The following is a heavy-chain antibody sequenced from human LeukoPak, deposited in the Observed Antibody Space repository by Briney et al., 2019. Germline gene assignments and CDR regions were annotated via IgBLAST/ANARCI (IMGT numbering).Heavy chain of an antibody. CDR1: GFTFSSYG. J-gene: IGHJ4*02. Sequence: QPGGSLRLSCAASGFTFSSYGMHWVRQAPGKGLEWVAVISYDGSNKYYADSVKGRFTISRDNSKNTLYLQMNSLRAEDTAVYYCAKVKGSSWLTDYWGQGTLATVSS. CDR2: ISYDGSNK. D-gene: IGHD6-13*01. V-gene: IGHV3-30*18. CDR3: AKVKGSSWLTDY.